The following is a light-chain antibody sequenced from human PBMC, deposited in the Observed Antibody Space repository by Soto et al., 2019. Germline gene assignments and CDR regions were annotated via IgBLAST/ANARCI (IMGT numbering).Light chain of an antibody. CDR3: CSYAGSSTWV. CDR2: EGS. Sequence: QSALTQPASVSGSPGQSITISCTGTSSDGGSYNLVSWYQQHPGKAPKRMIYEGSKRPSGVSNRFSGSKSGNTASLTISGLQAEDEADYYCCSYAGSSTWVFGGGTKLTVL. J-gene: IGLJ3*02. V-gene: IGLV2-23*01. CDR1: SSDGGSYNL.